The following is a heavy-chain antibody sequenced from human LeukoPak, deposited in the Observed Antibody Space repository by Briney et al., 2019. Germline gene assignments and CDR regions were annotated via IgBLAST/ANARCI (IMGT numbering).Heavy chain of an antibody. J-gene: IGHJ4*02. Sequence: SETLSLTCTVSGGSMKNYYWSWIRQTPGKGLEWIAYINDSGHSGYNPSLESRVTISVDTSKNHFSLRLRSVTAADSAVYYCARESADYVRGNFSDYWGQGILVTVSS. V-gene: IGHV4-59*12. CDR3: ARESADYVRGNFSDY. CDR1: GGSMKNYY. D-gene: IGHD3-16*01. CDR2: INDSGHS.